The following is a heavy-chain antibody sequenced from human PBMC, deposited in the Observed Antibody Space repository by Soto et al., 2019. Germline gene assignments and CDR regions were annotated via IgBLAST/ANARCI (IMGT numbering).Heavy chain of an antibody. Sequence: QVQLEQSGAEVKKPGSSVKISCKASGGTLSDHGVSWLRQAPGQGLEWVGGTIPVFNTAKYAPKFQGRVTIAAEKSTNIAYMELGNLRSDDTAFYYCARGVYGSGNYYTGPSAFDIWGQGTLVIVSS. V-gene: IGHV1-69*06. CDR1: GGTLSDHG. CDR3: ARGVYGSGNYYTGPSAFDI. CDR2: TIPVFNTA. D-gene: IGHD3-10*01. J-gene: IGHJ3*02.